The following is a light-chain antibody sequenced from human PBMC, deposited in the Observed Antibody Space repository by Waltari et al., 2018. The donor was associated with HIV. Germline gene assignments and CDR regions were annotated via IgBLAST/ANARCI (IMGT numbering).Light chain of an antibody. J-gene: IGLJ3*02. CDR3: QAFDSDSQWV. CDR2: GDD. CDR1: SASIVTNY. V-gene: IGLV6-57*02. Sequence: NLVLTQPHSVSESPGETVTISCTGTSASIVTNYVQWYQQRPGSAPTTVIYGDDQRPSGVPGRFSGSIDTSSNSASLTISGLRLEDEGDYYCQAFDSDSQWVFGGGTRLTVL.